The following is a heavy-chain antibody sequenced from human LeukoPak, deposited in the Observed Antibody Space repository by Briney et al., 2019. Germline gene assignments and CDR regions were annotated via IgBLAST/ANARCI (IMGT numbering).Heavy chain of an antibody. J-gene: IGHJ4*02. CDR1: GYTFTSYG. Sequence: ASVKVSCKASGYTFTSYGICWVRQAPGQGLEWMGWISAYNGNTNYAQKLQGRVTMTTDASTSTAYMELRSLRSDDTAVYYCARVAGYSYGYYFDYWGQGTLVTVSS. CDR2: ISAYNGNT. D-gene: IGHD5-18*01. CDR3: ARVAGYSYGYYFDY. V-gene: IGHV1-18*01.